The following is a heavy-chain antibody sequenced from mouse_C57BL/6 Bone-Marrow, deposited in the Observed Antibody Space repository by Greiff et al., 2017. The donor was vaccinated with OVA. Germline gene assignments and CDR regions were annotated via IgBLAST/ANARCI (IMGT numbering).Heavy chain of an antibody. CDR2: INPYNGGT. V-gene: IGHV1-19*01. J-gene: IGHJ2*01. Sequence: EVQGVESGPVLVKPGASVKMSCKASGYTFTDYYMNWVKQSHGKSLEWIGVINPYNGGTSYNQKFKGKATLTVDKSSSTAYMELNSLTSEDSAVYYCARRPYYFDYWGQGTTLTVSS. CDR3: ARRPYYFDY. CDR1: GYTFTDYY.